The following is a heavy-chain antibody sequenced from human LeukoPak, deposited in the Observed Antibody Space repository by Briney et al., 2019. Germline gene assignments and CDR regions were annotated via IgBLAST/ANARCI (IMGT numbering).Heavy chain of an antibody. D-gene: IGHD6-13*01. CDR1: GGSISSYY. V-gene: IGHV4-4*07. J-gene: IGHJ4*02. Sequence: SETLSLTCAVSGGSISSYYWSWIRQPAGKGLEWIGRIYTSGSTNYNPSLKSRVTISVDTSKNQFSLKLSSVTAADTAVYYCARAHSSREYFDYWGQGTLVTVSS. CDR3: ARAHSSREYFDY. CDR2: IYTSGST.